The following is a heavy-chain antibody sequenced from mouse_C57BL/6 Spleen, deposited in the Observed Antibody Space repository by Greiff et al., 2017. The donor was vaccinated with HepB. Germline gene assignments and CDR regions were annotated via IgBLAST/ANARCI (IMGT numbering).Heavy chain of an antibody. CDR3: ARSYDYDVSYYAMDY. CDR2: IHPNSGST. D-gene: IGHD2-4*01. V-gene: IGHV1-64*01. J-gene: IGHJ4*01. Sequence: QVQLQQPGAELVKPGASVKLSCKASGYTFTSYWMHWVKQRPGQGLEWIGMIHPNSGSTNYNEKFKSKATLTVDKSSSTAYMQLSSLTSEDSAVYYCARSYDYDVSYYAMDYWGQGTSVTVSS. CDR1: GYTFTSYW.